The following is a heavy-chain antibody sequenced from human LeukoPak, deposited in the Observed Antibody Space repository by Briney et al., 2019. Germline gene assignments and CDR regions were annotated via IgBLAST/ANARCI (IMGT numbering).Heavy chain of an antibody. CDR2: IYYSGST. V-gene: IGHV4-59*01. CDR3: ARGRSVAGQYYFDY. D-gene: IGHD6-19*01. Sequence: PSETLSLTCTVSGGSISSYYWSWIRQPPGKGLEWIGYIYYSGSTNYNPSLKSRVTISVDTSKNQFSLKLSSVTAADTAVYYCARGRSVAGQYYFDYWGQGTLVTVSS. J-gene: IGHJ4*02. CDR1: GGSISSYY.